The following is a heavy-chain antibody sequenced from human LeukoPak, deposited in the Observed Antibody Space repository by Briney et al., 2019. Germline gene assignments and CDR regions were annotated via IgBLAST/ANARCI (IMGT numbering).Heavy chain of an antibody. Sequence: ASVKVSFKASGYTFTGYYIHWVRQAPGQGLELMGWINPNNGGTNYAQKFQGRVTMTRDTSISTAYVELSRLRSDDTAVYYCARPSRPCSGGSRYLYSYYYNNLDVWGKGTPVTISS. CDR2: INPNNGGT. CDR1: GYTFTGYY. CDR3: ARPSRPCSGGSRYLYSYYYNNLDV. V-gene: IGHV1-2*02. J-gene: IGHJ6*03. D-gene: IGHD2-15*01.